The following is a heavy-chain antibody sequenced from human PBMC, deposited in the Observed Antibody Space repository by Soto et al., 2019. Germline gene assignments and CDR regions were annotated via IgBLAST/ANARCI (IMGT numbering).Heavy chain of an antibody. CDR1: GYAFTTYG. J-gene: IGHJ4*02. Sequence: QVHLVQSGAEVKKPGASVKVSCQGSGYAFTTYGITWVRQAPGQGREWMGWISAHNGNTNYAQKLQGRVTGTRDTSTSTASTALRSMRYDAAAVYYFTRGRYVDYWGQGALVTVS. CDR2: ISAHNGNT. V-gene: IGHV1-18*01. D-gene: IGHD1-1*01. CDR3: TRGRYVDY.